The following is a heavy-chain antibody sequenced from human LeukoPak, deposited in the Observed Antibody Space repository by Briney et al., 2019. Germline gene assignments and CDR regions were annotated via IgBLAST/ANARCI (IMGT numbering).Heavy chain of an antibody. CDR2: IRYDGSNK. J-gene: IGHJ4*02. V-gene: IGHV3-30*02. Sequence: GGSLRLSCAASGFTFSSYGMHWVRQAPGKGLEWVAFIRYDGSNKYYADSVKGRFTISRDSSKNTVYLQMNSLRAEDTAVYYCAKHGLPLVVISAPLDYWGQGTLVTVAS. CDR1: GFTFSSYG. CDR3: AKHGLPLVVISAPLDY. D-gene: IGHD2-15*01.